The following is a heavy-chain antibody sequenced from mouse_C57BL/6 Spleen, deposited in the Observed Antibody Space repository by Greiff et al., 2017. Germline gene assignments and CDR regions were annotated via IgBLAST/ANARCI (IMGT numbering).Heavy chain of an antibody. V-gene: IGHV1-82*01. D-gene: IGHD2-12*01. CDR1: GYAFSSSW. Sequence: QVQLQQSGPELVKPGASVKLSCKASGYAFSSSWMNWVKQRPGKGLEWIGRIYPGDGDTNYNGKFKGKATLTADKSSSTAYMQLSSLTSEDSAVYFCASSYDYGDWGQGATLTVSS. J-gene: IGHJ2*01. CDR2: IYPGDGDT. CDR3: ASSYDYGD.